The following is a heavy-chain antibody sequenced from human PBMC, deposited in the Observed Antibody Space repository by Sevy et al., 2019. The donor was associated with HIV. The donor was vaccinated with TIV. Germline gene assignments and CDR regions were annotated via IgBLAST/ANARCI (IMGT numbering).Heavy chain of an antibody. V-gene: IGHV3-15*01. CDR2: IRGMTDGRTT. D-gene: IGHD3-10*01. CDR1: GFTFSNAW. Sequence: GGSLRLSCAASGFTFSNAWMSWVRQTAGKGLEWVGRIRGMTDGRTTDYAAPVKGRFTISTDDSKDTLYLQMDMLKTEDTGVYYCTTVGMIRRAYLDYWGRGTLVTVSS. J-gene: IGHJ4*02. CDR3: TTVGMIRRAYLDY.